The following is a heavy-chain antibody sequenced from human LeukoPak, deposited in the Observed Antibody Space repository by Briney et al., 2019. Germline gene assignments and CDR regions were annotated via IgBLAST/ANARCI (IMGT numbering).Heavy chain of an antibody. CDR2: IIPIFGTA. CDR3: ARANYDYGGNDY. Sequence: SVKVSCKASGGTFSSYAISWVRQAPGQGLEWMGGIIPIFGTANYAQKFQGRATMTRNTSISTAYMELSSLRSEDTAVYYCARANYDYGGNDYWGQGTLVTVSS. V-gene: IGHV1-69*05. D-gene: IGHD4-23*01. J-gene: IGHJ4*02. CDR1: GGTFSSYA.